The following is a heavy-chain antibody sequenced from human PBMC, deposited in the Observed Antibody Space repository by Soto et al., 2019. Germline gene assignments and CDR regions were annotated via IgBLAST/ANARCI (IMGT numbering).Heavy chain of an antibody. J-gene: IGHJ4*02. CDR2: IYYSGST. Sequence: SETLSLTCTVSGGSISSSSYYWGWIRQPPGKGLEGIGSIYYSGSTYYNPSLKSRVTISVDTSKNQFSLKLSSVTAADTAVYYCARTRFGIDGSGSYYLFDYWRQGTLVTVSS. CDR3: ARTRFGIDGSGSYYLFDY. CDR1: GGSISSSSYY. V-gene: IGHV4-39*01. D-gene: IGHD3-10*01.